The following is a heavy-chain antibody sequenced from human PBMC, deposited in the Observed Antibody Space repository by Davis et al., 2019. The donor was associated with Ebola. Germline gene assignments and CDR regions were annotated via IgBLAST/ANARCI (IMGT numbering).Heavy chain of an antibody. CDR1: GYTFTSYG. CDR2: ISAYNGNT. J-gene: IGHJ1*01. D-gene: IGHD3-22*01. V-gene: IGHV1-18*01. Sequence: ASVKVSCKASGYTFTSYGISWVRQAPGQGLEWMGWISAYNGNTNYAQKLQGRVTMTTDTSTSTAYMELRSLRSDDTAVYYCATYYDSSGYYYKDAEYFQHWGQGTLVTVSS. CDR3: ATYYDSSGYYYKDAEYFQH.